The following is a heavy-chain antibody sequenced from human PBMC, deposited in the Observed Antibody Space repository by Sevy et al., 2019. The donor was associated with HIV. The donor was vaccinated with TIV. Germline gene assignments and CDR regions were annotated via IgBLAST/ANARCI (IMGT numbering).Heavy chain of an antibody. D-gene: IGHD3-9*01. Sequence: SETLSLTCTVSGGPISNFYWSWIRQPPGKGLEWIGNIYYSASTNYNPSLKSRVTISVDTSKNQLSLRLNSVTAADTAVYYCAREPPYYDILSGYSYGMDVWGQGTTVTVSS. CDR2: IYYSAST. V-gene: IGHV4-59*01. CDR3: AREPPYYDILSGYSYGMDV. J-gene: IGHJ6*02. CDR1: GGPISNFY.